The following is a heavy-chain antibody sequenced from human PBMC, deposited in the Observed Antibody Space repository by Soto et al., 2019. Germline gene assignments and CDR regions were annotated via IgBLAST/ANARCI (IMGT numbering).Heavy chain of an antibody. CDR3: ARAKVVVAAQAFDI. V-gene: IGHV3-21*01. CDR1: GFTFSSYS. Sequence: GGSLRLSCAASGFTFSSYSMNWVRQAPGKGLEWVSSISSSSSYIYYADSVKGRFTISRDNAKNSLYLQMNSLRAEDTAVYYCARAKVVVAAQAFDIWGQGTMVTVSS. D-gene: IGHD2-15*01. CDR2: ISSSSSYI. J-gene: IGHJ3*02.